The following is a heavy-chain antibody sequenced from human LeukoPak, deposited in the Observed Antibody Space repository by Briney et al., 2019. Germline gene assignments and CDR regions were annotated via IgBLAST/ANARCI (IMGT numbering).Heavy chain of an antibody. CDR2: ISGSGGST. CDR1: GFTFSSYA. J-gene: IGHJ4*02. D-gene: IGHD4-17*01. Sequence: PGGSLRLSCAASGFTFSSYAMSWVRQAPGKGLEWVSAISGSGGSTYYADSVKGRFTISRDNSKNTLYLQVNSLRAEDTAVYYCAKPPRSTTVTANVFDYWGQGTLVTVSS. CDR3: AKPPRSTTVTANVFDY. V-gene: IGHV3-23*01.